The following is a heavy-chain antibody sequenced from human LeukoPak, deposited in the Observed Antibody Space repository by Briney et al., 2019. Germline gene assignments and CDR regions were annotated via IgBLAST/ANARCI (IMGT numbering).Heavy chain of an antibody. V-gene: IGHV3-66*02. CDR3: LPNGPNYFMDV. CDR2: IYSFGRT. D-gene: IGHD1-1*01. CDR1: AFTVSGNH. J-gene: IGHJ6*03. Sequence: GGSLRLSCAASAFTVSGNHMNWVRQAPGKGLEWVSVIYSFGRTHYADSVKGRFTISRDNSKNTLYLQMSSLRADDTAVYYCLPNGPNYFMDVWGQGTTVTVSS.